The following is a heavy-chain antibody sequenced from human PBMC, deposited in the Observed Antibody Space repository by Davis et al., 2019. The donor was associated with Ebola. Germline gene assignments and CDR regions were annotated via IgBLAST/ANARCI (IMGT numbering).Heavy chain of an antibody. D-gene: IGHD6-13*01. CDR2: ISSDSDYT. CDR1: GFTFSTYS. V-gene: IGHV3-21*04. CDR3: AKGDSSSWYYYGMDV. Sequence: GESLKISCAASGFTFSTYSMSWVRQAPGKALEWVSSISSDSDYTYYADSAKGRFTISRDNAKNSLYLQMNSLRAEDTAVYYCAKGDSSSWYYYGMDVWGQGTTVTVSS. J-gene: IGHJ6*02.